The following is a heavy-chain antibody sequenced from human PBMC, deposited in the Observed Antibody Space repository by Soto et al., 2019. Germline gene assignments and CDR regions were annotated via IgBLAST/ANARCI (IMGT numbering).Heavy chain of an antibody. CDR1: GGSISSYY. CDR2: IYYSGST. V-gene: IGHV4-59*01. D-gene: IGHD6-6*01. Sequence: QVQLQESGPGLVKPSKTLSLTCTVSGGSISSYYWSWIRQPPGKGLEWIGYIYYSGSTNYNPSLKSRVTISVDTSKNQFSLKLSSVTAADTAVYYCARGPRSLAALVYYGMDVWGQGTTVTVSS. J-gene: IGHJ6*02. CDR3: ARGPRSLAALVYYGMDV.